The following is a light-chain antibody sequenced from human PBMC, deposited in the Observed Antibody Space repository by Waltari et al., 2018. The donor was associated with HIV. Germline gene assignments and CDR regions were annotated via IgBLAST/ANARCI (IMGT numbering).Light chain of an antibody. J-gene: IGLJ3*02. Sequence: QSVLTQPPSASGTPGQRVTIYCSGSNSNIGINYVYWYQQLPGTAPKLLIYWDNQRPSGVPGRFSGSKSGTSASRAISGLRSEDEADDCAAWHDSLSGRVFGGGTNLTVL. V-gene: IGLV1-47*01. CDR2: WDN. CDR3: AAWHDSLSGRV. CDR1: NSNIGINY.